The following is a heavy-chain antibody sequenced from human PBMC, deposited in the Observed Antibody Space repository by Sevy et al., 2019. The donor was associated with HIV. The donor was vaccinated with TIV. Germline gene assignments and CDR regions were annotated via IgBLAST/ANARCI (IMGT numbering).Heavy chain of an antibody. V-gene: IGHV3-23*01. CDR3: ARRVVAGLYYFDY. D-gene: IGHD6-19*01. J-gene: IGHJ4*02. CDR1: GFTFSSYA. CDR2: ISVSGGGT. Sequence: GALRLSCAASGFTFSSYAMSWVRQAPGKGLEWGSTISVSGGGTYYADSVKGRFTISSDNSKNTLYLQMNSLRAEDTAVYYCARRVVAGLYYFDYWGQGTLVTVSS.